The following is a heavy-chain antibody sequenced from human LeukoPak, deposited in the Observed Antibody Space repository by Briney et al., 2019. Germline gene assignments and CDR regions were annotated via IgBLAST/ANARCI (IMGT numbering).Heavy chain of an antibody. CDR2: IRYDGSNK. D-gene: IGHD3-22*01. Sequence: PGGSLRLSCAASGFTFSSYGMHWVRQAPGKGLEWAAFIRYDGSNKYYADSVKGRFTISRDNSKNTLYLQMNSLRAEDTAVYYCAKGVSRYYYDSSGYYTFDYWGQGTLVTVSS. CDR3: AKGVSRYYYDSSGYYTFDY. CDR1: GFTFSSYG. J-gene: IGHJ4*02. V-gene: IGHV3-30*02.